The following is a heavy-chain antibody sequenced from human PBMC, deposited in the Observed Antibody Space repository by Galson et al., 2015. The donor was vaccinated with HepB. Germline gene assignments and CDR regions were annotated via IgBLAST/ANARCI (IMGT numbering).Heavy chain of an antibody. CDR2: IWYDGSNK. CDR3: ARSGYSLLSTVRAHFDY. J-gene: IGHJ4*02. Sequence: SLRLSCAASGFTFSSYGMHWVRQAPGKGLEWVAVIWYDGSNKYYADSVKGRFTISRDNSKNTLYLQMNSLRAEDTAVYYCARSGYSLLSTVRAHFDYWGQGTLVTVSS. D-gene: IGHD4-17*01. CDR1: GFTFSSYG. V-gene: IGHV3-33*01.